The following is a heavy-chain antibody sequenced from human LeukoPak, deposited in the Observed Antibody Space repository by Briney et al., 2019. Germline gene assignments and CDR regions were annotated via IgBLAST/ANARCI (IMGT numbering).Heavy chain of an antibody. J-gene: IGHJ4*02. CDR1: GYSISSGYY. CDR3: PSRGELLCFRELWVH. CDR2: IYHSGST. D-gene: IGHD3-10*01. V-gene: IGHV4-38-2*01. Sequence: PSETLSLTCAVSGYSISSGYYWGWIRQPPGKGREWIGSIYHSGSTYYNPSLKSRVTISVDTSKNQFSLKLSSVTAADTAVYYCPSRGELLCFRELWVHWGQGTLVTVSS.